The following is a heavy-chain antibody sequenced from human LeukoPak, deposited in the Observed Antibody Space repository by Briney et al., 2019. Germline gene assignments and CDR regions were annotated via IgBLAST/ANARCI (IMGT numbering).Heavy chain of an antibody. CDR3: ARDRGYCRGGRCYSNYFDL. Sequence: GGSLRLSCAASGFTFSSYEMNWVRQAPGKGLEWVSYISSSGSTIYYADSVKGRFTISRDNSKNTVYLQMNSLRDEDTAVYFCARDRGYCRGGRCYSNYFDLWGQGTLVTVSS. D-gene: IGHD2-15*01. CDR1: GFTFSSYE. CDR2: ISSSGSTI. J-gene: IGHJ4*02. V-gene: IGHV3-48*03.